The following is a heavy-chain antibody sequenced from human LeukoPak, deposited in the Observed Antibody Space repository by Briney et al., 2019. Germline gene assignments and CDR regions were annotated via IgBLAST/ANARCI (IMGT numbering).Heavy chain of an antibody. V-gene: IGHV3-23*01. Sequence: PGGSLRLSCAASGFTFNSYDTNWVRQSPGKGLEWVSGVSSSGDNTHYADSVKGRFTISRDNSNNTLCLQMNSLRAEDTALYYCVKGGWLDNWGQGTLVTVSS. CDR3: VKGGWLDN. CDR2: VSSSGDNT. D-gene: IGHD1-26*01. CDR1: GFTFNSYD. J-gene: IGHJ4*02.